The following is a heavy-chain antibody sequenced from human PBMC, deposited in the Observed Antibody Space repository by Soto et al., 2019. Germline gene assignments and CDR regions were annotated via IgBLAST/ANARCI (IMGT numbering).Heavy chain of an antibody. CDR1: GGSISGYY. CDR3: ARLRITMVRGVYFDY. V-gene: IGHV4-59*12. J-gene: IGHJ4*02. CDR2: MYKTGST. D-gene: IGHD3-10*01. Sequence: SETLSLTCTVSGGSISGYYWSWIRQPPGKGLEWIGYMYKTGSTVYNPSFKSRVTISVDTSKNQFSPKLSSVTAADTAVYYCARLRITMVRGVYFDYWGQGTLVTVSS.